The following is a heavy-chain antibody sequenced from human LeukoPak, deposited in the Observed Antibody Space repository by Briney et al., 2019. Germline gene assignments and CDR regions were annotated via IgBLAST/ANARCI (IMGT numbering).Heavy chain of an antibody. Sequence: GGSLRLSCAASGFTFSNAWMSWVRQAPGKGLVWVSRINSDGSSTSYADSVKGRFTISRDNAKNTLYLQMNSLRAEDTAVYYCARVSSGSYFGYNYYYMDVWGKGTTVTVSS. CDR3: ARVSSGSYFGYNYYYMDV. D-gene: IGHD1-26*01. V-gene: IGHV3-74*01. CDR1: GFTFSNAW. CDR2: INSDGSST. J-gene: IGHJ6*03.